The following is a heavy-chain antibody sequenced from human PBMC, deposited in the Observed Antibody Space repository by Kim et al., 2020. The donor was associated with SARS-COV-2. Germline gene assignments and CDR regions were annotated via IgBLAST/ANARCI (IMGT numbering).Heavy chain of an antibody. CDR3: AREQKRAPRGFDY. J-gene: IGHJ4*02. V-gene: IGHV1-69*04. Sequence: YAQKCPGRVTITADNSTSTAYMELSSLRSEDTAVYYCAREQKRAPRGFDYWGQGTLVTVSS.